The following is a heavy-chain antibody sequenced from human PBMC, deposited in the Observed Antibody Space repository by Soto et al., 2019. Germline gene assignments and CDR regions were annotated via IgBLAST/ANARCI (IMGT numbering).Heavy chain of an antibody. V-gene: IGHV1-18*04. Sequence: GASVKVSCKASGYTFTSYGISWVRQAPGQGLEWMGWISAYNGNTSYAQKLQGRVTMTTDTSTSTAYMELRSLRSDDTAVYYCARYCSSTSCYTDYYYGMDVWGQGTTVTVSS. CDR1: GYTFTSYG. CDR2: ISAYNGNT. D-gene: IGHD2-2*02. J-gene: IGHJ6*02. CDR3: ARYCSSTSCYTDYYYGMDV.